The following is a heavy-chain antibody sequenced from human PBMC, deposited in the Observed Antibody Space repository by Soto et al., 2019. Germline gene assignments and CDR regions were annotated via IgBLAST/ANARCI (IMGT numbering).Heavy chain of an antibody. CDR3: ARPGSSTYLYYYGMDV. Sequence: EVQLVESGGGLVQPGGSLRLSCAASGFTFSSFEMNWVRQAPGKGLEWVAYISSRGSTIYYADSVKGRFTISRDNAKNSLYLRMNSLRAEDTAVYYCARPGSSTYLYYYGMDVWGQGTTVTVSS. D-gene: IGHD2-2*01. CDR1: GFTFSSFE. V-gene: IGHV3-48*03. CDR2: ISSRGSTI. J-gene: IGHJ6*02.